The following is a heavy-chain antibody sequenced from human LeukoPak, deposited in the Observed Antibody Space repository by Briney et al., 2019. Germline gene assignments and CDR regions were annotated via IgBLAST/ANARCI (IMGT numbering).Heavy chain of an antibody. CDR3: AKVLSGWYRGNDC. D-gene: IGHD6-19*01. CDR2: ISYEGSKK. CDR1: GFTFSNYA. V-gene: IGHV3-30*04. Sequence: GGSLRLSCAASGFTFSNYAMHWVRQAPGKGLEGVSVISYEGSKKYYADSVKGRFTVSRDNSKNTLYLQMNSLRAEDTATYYCAKVLSGWYRGNDCWGQGTLVAVSS. J-gene: IGHJ4*02.